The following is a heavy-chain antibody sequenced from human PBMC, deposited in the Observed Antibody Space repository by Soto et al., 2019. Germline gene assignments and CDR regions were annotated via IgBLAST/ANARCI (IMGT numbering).Heavy chain of an antibody. J-gene: IGHJ2*01. CDR2: IIPIFGTA. D-gene: IGHD3-22*01. Sequence: QVELVQSGAEVKKPGSSVKVSCQASEDTFRNYAISWVRQAPGQGLEWMGGIIPIFGTANYAQKFQGRVTITADTSATTGYLDLSSLRSEDTAVYYCASTKYDSSAYYYWYLGLWGRGTLVTFSA. CDR1: EDTFRNYA. V-gene: IGHV1-69*06. CDR3: ASTKYDSSAYYYWYLGL.